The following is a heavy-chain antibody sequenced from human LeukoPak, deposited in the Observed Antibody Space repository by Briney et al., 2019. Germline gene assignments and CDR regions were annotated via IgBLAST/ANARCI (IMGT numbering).Heavy chain of an antibody. Sequence: GGSLRLSCAASGFTFSRPGMHWVRQAPGKGLEWVAVIWADGSKKLYADAVQGRFTISRDNSKNTLYLEMNSLRDEDTAVYYCARDLGGAPFDYWGQGTLVTVSS. V-gene: IGHV3-33*01. J-gene: IGHJ4*02. CDR1: GFTFSRPG. CDR2: IWADGSKK. CDR3: ARDLGGAPFDY. D-gene: IGHD1-26*01.